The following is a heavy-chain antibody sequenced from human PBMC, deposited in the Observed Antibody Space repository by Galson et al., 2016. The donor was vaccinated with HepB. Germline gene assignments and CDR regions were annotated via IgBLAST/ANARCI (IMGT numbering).Heavy chain of an antibody. CDR1: GFTFSSYG. Sequence: LRLSCAASGFTFSSYGMHWVRQAPGKGLEWVAVISYDRSNKYYADSVKGRFTISRDNSKNTLYLQMNSLRAEDTAVYYCAKDLTVWAAAGYYFDYWGQGTLVTVSS. V-gene: IGHV3-30*18. J-gene: IGHJ4*02. D-gene: IGHD6-13*01. CDR2: ISYDRSNK. CDR3: AKDLTVWAAAGYYFDY.